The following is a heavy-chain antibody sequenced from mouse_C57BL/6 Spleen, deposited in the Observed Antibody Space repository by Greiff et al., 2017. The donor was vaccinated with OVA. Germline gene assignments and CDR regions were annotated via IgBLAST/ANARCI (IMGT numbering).Heavy chain of an antibody. CDR2: IDPSDSYT. CDR3: ARSGYDYDERDAMDY. CDR1: GYTFTSYW. Sequence: VQLQQPGAELVKPGASVKLSCKASGYTFTSYWMQWVKQRPGQGLEWIGEIDPSDSYTNYNQKFKGKATLTVDTSSSTAYMQLSSLTSEDSAVYYCARSGYDYDERDAMDYWGQGTSVTVSS. D-gene: IGHD2-4*01. J-gene: IGHJ4*01. V-gene: IGHV1-50*01.